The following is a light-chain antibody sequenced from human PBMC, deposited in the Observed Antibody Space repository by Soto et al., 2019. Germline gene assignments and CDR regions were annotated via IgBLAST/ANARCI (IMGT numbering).Light chain of an antibody. CDR2: EVS. CDR3: CSYVSSKTYV. J-gene: IGLJ1*01. V-gene: IGLV2-14*01. CDR1: RTDVGGYNF. Sequence: QSALTQPASVSGSPGQSITISCTGTRTDVGGYNFVSWYQQHPGKAPKLIIYEVSNRHSGVSNRFSGSKSDNTASLTISGLQAEDEADYYCCSYVSSKTYVFGTGTKVTVL.